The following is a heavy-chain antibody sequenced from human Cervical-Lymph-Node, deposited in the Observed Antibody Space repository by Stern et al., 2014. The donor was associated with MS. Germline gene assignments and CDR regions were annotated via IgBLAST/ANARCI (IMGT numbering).Heavy chain of an antibody. V-gene: IGHV4-31*03. CDR3: ARSDRLWGSFDY. J-gene: IGHJ4*02. CDR1: GASISTVGYY. Sequence: QLQPQESGPGLVKPSQTLSLTCTVSGASISTVGYYWSWIRQHPGKGLEWIAYISYIGSTYYNPSLKSRVSISADTSKNQFSLNLTSVTAADTALYYCARSDRLWGSFDYWGQGTLVAVSS. D-gene: IGHD3-16*01. CDR2: ISYIGST.